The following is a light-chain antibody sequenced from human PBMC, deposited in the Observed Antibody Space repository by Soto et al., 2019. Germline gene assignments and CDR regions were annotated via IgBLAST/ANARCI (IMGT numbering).Light chain of an antibody. CDR3: AAWDDSLNGYV. CDR1: SSNIGSNT. Sequence: QSVLTQPPSASGTPGQRVTISCSGSSSNIGSNTVNWYQQLPGTAPKLLICSNNQRPSGVPGRFSGSKSGTSASLAISGLQSEDEADYYCAAWDDSLNGYVFGTGTKVTVL. J-gene: IGLJ1*01. V-gene: IGLV1-44*01. CDR2: SNN.